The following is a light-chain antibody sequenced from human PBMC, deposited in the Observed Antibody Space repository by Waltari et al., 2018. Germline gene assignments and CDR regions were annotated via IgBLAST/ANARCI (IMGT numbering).Light chain of an antibody. V-gene: IGLV2-8*01. CDR2: EVN. CDR1: SSDVGGYNY. CDR3: SSYAGSTLM. Sequence: QSALTQPASVSGSPGQSIAISCTGTSSDVGGYNYVSWYQQHPGKAPKLIIYEVNKRPSGVPARFSGSKSGNTPSLTVSGLQAEDEADYYCSSYAGSTLMFGGGTKLPVL. J-gene: IGLJ3*02.